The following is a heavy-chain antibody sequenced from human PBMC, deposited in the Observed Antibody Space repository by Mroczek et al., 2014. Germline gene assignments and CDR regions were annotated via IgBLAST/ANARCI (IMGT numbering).Heavy chain of an antibody. CDR2: ISSSSSYI. Sequence: VQLAGVRGEAWSSLGGSLRLSCAASGFTFSSYSMNWVRQAPGKGLEWVSSISSSSSYIYYADSVKGRFTISRDNAKNSLYLQMNSLRAEDTAVYYCARERDIVVVPAAIVAAYSYEYGMDVWGQGTTVTVSS. J-gene: IGHJ6*02. CDR1: GFTFSSYS. CDR3: ARERDIVVVPAAIVAAYSYEYGMDV. V-gene: IGHV3-21*01. D-gene: IGHD2-2*01.